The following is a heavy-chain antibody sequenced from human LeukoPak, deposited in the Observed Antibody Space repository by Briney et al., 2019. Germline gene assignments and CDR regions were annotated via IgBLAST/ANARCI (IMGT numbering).Heavy chain of an antibody. J-gene: IGHJ4*02. CDR1: GYTFTSYG. Sequence: ASVKVSCKASGYTFTSYGISWVRQAPGQGLEWMGWINPNSGGTNYAQKLQGRVTMTTDTSTSTAYMELRSLRSDDTAVYYCAREPNYYDSSGYYYWGQGTLVTVSS. CDR3: AREPNYYDSSGYYY. D-gene: IGHD3-22*01. V-gene: IGHV1-18*01. CDR2: INPNSGGT.